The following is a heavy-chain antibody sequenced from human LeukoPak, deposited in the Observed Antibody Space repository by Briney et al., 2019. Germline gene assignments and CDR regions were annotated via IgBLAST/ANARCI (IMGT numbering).Heavy chain of an antibody. J-gene: IGHJ4*02. CDR2: TYYRSKCSI. CDR3: ARGTGVNFDY. Sequence: PSQTLSLTCAISGDSVSSNYVTWNWIRQSPSRGLEWLRRTYYRSKCSIDYAVSVQSRMTINPNTSKNQFSLQLNSVTPEDTAVYYCARGTGVNFDYWGQGTQVTVSS. V-gene: IGHV6-1*01. CDR1: GDSVSSNYVT. D-gene: IGHD3-10*01.